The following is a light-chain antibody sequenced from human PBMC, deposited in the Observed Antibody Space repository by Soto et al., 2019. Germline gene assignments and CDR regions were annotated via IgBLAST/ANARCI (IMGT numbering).Light chain of an antibody. CDR2: DVS. CDR3: CSYGGSYTWV. J-gene: IGLJ2*01. Sequence: QSVLTQPRSVSGSPGQSDTISCTGTSGDVGGYNFVSWYQQHPGKVPTLVIFDVSHRPSGVPDRFSGSKSGNTASLTISGLQAEDEADYYCCSYGGSYTWVFGGGTKLTVL. CDR1: SGDVGGYNF. V-gene: IGLV2-11*01.